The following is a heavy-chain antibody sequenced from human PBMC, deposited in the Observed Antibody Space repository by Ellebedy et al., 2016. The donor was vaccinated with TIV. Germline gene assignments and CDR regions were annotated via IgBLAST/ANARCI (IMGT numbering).Heavy chain of an antibody. CDR2: ISGGGGTI. D-gene: IGHD6-6*01. V-gene: IGHV3-48*04. CDR1: GFNFISFS. Sequence: GESLKISCAASGFNFISFSMNWVRPAPGKGLEWISYISGGGGTIYYADSVKGRFTISRDNAKNSLYLQMYSLRAEDTAVYYCARGGHSSSSNRFDPWGQGTLVTVSS. J-gene: IGHJ5*02. CDR3: ARGGHSSSSNRFDP.